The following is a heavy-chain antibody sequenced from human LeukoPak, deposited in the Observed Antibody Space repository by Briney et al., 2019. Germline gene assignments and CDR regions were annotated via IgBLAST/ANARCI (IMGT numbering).Heavy chain of an antibody. V-gene: IGHV3-21*04. CDR2: ISSSSSYI. Sequence: KPGGSLRLSCAASGFTFSSYSMNWVRQAPGKGLEWVSSISSSSSYIYYADSVKGRFTISRDISKNTLYLQMNSLRAEDTAVYYCAKDSGSGYSYGYFDYWGQGTLVTVSS. J-gene: IGHJ4*02. D-gene: IGHD5-18*01. CDR1: GFTFSSYS. CDR3: AKDSGSGYSYGYFDY.